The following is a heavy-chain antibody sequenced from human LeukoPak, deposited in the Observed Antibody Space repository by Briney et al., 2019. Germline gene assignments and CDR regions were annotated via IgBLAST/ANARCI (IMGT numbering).Heavy chain of an antibody. V-gene: IGHV3-33*01. J-gene: IGHJ4*02. CDR1: GFTFSSYG. Sequence: GGSLRLSCAASGFTFSSYGMHWVRQAPGKGLEWVAVIWYDGSNKYYADSVKGRFTIPRDNSKNTLYLQMNSLRAEDTAVYYCARDYDSSGYPDYWGQGTLVTVSS. D-gene: IGHD3-22*01. CDR3: ARDYDSSGYPDY. CDR2: IWYDGSNK.